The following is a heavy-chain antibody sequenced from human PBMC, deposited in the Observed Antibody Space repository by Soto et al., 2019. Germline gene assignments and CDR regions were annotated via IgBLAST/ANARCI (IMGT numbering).Heavy chain of an antibody. V-gene: IGHV1-18*01. D-gene: IGHD2-15*01. Sequence: ASVKVSCKASGYTFTSYGISWVRQAPGQGLEWMGWISAYNGNTNYAQKLQGRVTMTTDTSTSTAYMELRSLRSDDTAVYYCARGGVVVVAESYYGMDVWGQGTTVTVSS. CDR2: ISAYNGNT. CDR1: GYTFTSYG. J-gene: IGHJ6*02. CDR3: ARGGVVVVAESYYGMDV.